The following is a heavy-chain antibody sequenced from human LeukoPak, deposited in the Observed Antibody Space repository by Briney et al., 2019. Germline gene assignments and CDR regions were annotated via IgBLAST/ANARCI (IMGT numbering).Heavy chain of an antibody. CDR3: ARHYYDSSGYWAFDY. V-gene: IGHV4-59*08. CDR1: GGSISSYY. CDR2: IYYSGST. D-gene: IGHD3-22*01. Sequence: SETLSLTCIVSGGSISSYYWSWIRQPPGKGREWIGYIYYSGSTNYNPSLKNRLTISIDTSKNQFSLKLSSVTAADTAVYYCARHYYDSSGYWAFDYWGQGTLVTVSS. J-gene: IGHJ4*02.